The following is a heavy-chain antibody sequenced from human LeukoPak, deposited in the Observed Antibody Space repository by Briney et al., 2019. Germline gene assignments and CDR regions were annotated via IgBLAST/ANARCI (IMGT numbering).Heavy chain of an antibody. CDR2: IYTSGRT. CDR1: GASISSGSYY. V-gene: IGHV4-61*02. Sequence: PSQTLSLTCTVSGASISSGSYYWSWIRQPAGKGLEWIGRIYTSGRTNYNPSLKSRVTMSADTSKNQFSLKLNSVTAADTAVYYCARGSPGIVNNDYMDVWGKGTTVTISS. J-gene: IGHJ6*03. D-gene: IGHD2/OR15-2a*01. CDR3: ARGSPGIVNNDYMDV.